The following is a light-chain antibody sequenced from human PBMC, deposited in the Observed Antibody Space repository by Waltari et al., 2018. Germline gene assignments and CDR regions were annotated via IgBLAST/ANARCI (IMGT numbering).Light chain of an antibody. V-gene: IGKV3-11*01. CDR3: QQRYKWPLT. J-gene: IGKJ4*01. CDR1: QSVSTY. CDR2: DSS. Sequence: EIVFTQSPAPLSLSPGERATLSCRASQSVSTYLAWYQQRPGQAPRLLIYDSSNRATGIPARFSGSGSETDFTLTISSLEPEDFAVYYCQQRYKWPLTFGGGSKVEI.